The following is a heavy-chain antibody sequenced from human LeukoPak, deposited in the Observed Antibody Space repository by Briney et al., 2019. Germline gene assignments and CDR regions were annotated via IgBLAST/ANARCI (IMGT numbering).Heavy chain of an antibody. CDR3: AKGVSIDYFDY. J-gene: IGHJ4*02. CDR2: ITGDGGAP. Sequence: GSLRLSCAASGFTFDDFAMHWVRQAPGKGLEWVSLITGDGGAPYYADSVKGRFTISRDNSKNSLYLQMNSLRTEDTALYFCAKGVSIDYFDYWGQGTLVTVSS. CDR1: GFTFDDFA. V-gene: IGHV3-43*02.